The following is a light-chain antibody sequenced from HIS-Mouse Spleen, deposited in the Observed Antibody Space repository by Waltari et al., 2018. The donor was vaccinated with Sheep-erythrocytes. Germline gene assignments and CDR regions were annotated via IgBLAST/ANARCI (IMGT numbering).Light chain of an antibody. Sequence: QSALTQPASVSGSPGQSITISCTGTSSDVGSYNLVSWYQQHPGKAPKLMIYEGSNRPSGVSKRCSGSKSGNTASLTICGRQAEDEADYYCCSYAGSSTPWVFGGGTKLTVL. V-gene: IGLV2-23*01. CDR3: CSYAGSSTPWV. J-gene: IGLJ3*02. CDR2: EGS. CDR1: SSDVGSYNL.